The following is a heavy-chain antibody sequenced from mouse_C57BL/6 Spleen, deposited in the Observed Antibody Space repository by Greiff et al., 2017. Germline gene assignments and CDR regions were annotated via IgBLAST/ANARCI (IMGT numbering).Heavy chain of an antibody. V-gene: IGHV1-26*01. CDR3: ARAYGRPYAMDY. Sequence: EVQLQQSGPELVKPGASVKISCKASGYTFTDYYMHWVKQSHGKSLEWIGDINPNNGGTSYNQKFKGKATLTVDKSSSTAYMELRSLTSEDSAVYYCARAYGRPYAMDYWGQGTSVTVSS. CDR2: INPNNGGT. CDR1: GYTFTDYY. J-gene: IGHJ4*01. D-gene: IGHD1-1*01.